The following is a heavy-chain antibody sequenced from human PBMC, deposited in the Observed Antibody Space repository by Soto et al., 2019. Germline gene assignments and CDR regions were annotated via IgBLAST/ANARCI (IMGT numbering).Heavy chain of an antibody. V-gene: IGHV3-23*01. CDR3: AKDTVVVPAAGRGFDY. CDR2: ISGNSGST. Sequence: GGPLRLSCAASGFTFSSYAMSWVRQAPGKGPEWVSSISGNSGSTYNADSVKGRFTISRDNFKNTVFLEMNSLRSEDTAIYYCAKDTVVVPAAGRGFDYWGQGTLVTVSS. CDR1: GFTFSSYA. J-gene: IGHJ4*02. D-gene: IGHD2-2*01.